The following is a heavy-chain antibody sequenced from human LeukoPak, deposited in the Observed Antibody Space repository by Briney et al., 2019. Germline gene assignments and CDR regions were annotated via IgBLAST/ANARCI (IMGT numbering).Heavy chain of an antibody. Sequence: SESLSLTCSVSGGSLSNYYWSSIRQPAGKGLEWIGRIYTSGSTNYNPSLKSRLTMSVDTSKNQFCLKLSSVTAADTAVYYCAGPSGIVVVPAAIRKNYYYMDGWGKGTTVTVSS. V-gene: IGHV4-4*07. D-gene: IGHD2-2*01. CDR2: IYTSGST. CDR3: AGPSGIVVVPAAIRKNYYYMDG. CDR1: GGSLSNYY. J-gene: IGHJ6*03.